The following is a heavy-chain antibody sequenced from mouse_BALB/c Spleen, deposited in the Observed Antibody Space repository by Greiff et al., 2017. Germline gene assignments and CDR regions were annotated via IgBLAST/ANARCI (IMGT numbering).Heavy chain of an antibody. CDR1: GFTFSSYA. CDR2: ISSGGSYT. Sequence: EVQVVESGGGLVKPGGSLKLSCAASGFTFSSYAMSWVRQTPEKRLEWVATISSGGSYTYYPDSVKGRFTISRDNAKNTLYLQMSSLRSEDTAMYYCARQTAPEDAMDYWGQGTSVTVSS. CDR3: ARQTAPEDAMDY. J-gene: IGHJ4*01. V-gene: IGHV5-9-3*01. D-gene: IGHD3-2*01.